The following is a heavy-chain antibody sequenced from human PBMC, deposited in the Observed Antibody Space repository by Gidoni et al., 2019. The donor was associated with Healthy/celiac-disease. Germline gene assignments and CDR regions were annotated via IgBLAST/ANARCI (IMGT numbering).Heavy chain of an antibody. V-gene: IGHV5-51*01. D-gene: IGHD3-9*01. CDR2: IYPGDSDT. CDR1: GYSFTSYW. Sequence: EVQLVQSGAEVKKPGESLKISCKGSGYSFTSYWIGWVRQMPGKGLEWMGIIYPGDSDTRYSPSFQGQVTISADKSISTAYLQWSSLKASDTAMYYCARQSALHGEIRYFDWLANYYYYGMDVWGQGTTVTVSS. CDR3: ARQSALHGEIRYFDWLANYYYYGMDV. J-gene: IGHJ6*02.